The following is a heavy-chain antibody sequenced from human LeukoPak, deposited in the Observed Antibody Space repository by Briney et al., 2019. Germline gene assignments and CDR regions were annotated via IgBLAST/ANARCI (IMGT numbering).Heavy chain of an antibody. CDR1: GGSISSSSYY. J-gene: IGHJ4*02. V-gene: IGHV4-39*07. CDR2: IYYSGST. Sequence: SETLSLTCTVSGGSISSSSYYWGWIRQPPGKGLEWIGSIYYSGSTYYNPSLKSRVTISVDTSKNQFSLKLSSVTAADTAVYYCARSPQDVEWELRFDYWGQGTLVTVSS. D-gene: IGHD1-26*01. CDR3: ARSPQDVEWELRFDY.